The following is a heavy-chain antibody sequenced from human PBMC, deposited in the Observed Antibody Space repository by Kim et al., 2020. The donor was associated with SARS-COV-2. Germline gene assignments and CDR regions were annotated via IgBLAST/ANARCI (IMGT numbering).Heavy chain of an antibody. CDR2: TYYRSKWYN. J-gene: IGHJ6*02. Sequence: SQTISLTCAISGDSVSSNSAAWNWIRQSPSRGLEWLGRTYYRSKWYNDYAVSVKSRITINPDTSKNQFSLQLNSVTPEDTAVYYCAREVRRGITIFGVVVYGMDVWGQGTTVTVSS. CDR1: GDSVSSNSAA. CDR3: AREVRRGITIFGVVVYGMDV. D-gene: IGHD3-3*01. V-gene: IGHV6-1*01.